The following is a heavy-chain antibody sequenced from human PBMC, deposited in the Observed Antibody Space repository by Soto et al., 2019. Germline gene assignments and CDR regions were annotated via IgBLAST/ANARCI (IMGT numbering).Heavy chain of an antibody. D-gene: IGHD4-17*01. J-gene: IGHJ4*02. CDR2: IYYSGST. V-gene: IGHV4-59*01. CDR3: ARDTTVAALHDY. CDR1: GGSISSYY. Sequence: SETLSLTCTVSGGSISSYYWSWIRQPPGKGLEWIGYIYYSGSTNYNPSLKSRVTISVDTSKNQFSLKLSSVTAADTAVYYCARDTTVAALHDYWGQGTLVTVSS.